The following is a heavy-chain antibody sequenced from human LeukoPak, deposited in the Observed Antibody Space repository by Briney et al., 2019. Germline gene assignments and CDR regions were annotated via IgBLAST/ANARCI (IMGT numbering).Heavy chain of an antibody. Sequence: GASVKVSCKASGYIFTKYVVHWVRQAPGQRPEWMGWIKAGNGDTKYSQNFQDRHTITRDTSASTVYMELSSLTSEDTALYYCARDDCGDTCYPGGYWGQRTLVTVSS. J-gene: IGHJ4*02. D-gene: IGHD2-21*01. CDR3: ARDDCGDTCYPGGY. CDR2: IKAGNGDT. V-gene: IGHV1-3*01. CDR1: GYIFTKYV.